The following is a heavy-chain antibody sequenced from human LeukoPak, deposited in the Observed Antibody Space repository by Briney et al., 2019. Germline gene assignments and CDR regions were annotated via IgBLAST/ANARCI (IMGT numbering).Heavy chain of an antibody. V-gene: IGHV1-2*02. D-gene: IGHD6-19*01. CDR1: GYTFTGYF. CDR2: INPNRGGT. CDR3: AILTAVPGTSYYGMDV. J-gene: IGHJ6*02. Sequence: GASVKVSCKASGYTFTGYFMHWVRQAPGQGLEWMGWINPNRGGTNYAQKFQGRVTMTRDTSISTAYMELSRLRSDDTAVYYCAILTAVPGTSYYGMDVWGQGTTVTVS.